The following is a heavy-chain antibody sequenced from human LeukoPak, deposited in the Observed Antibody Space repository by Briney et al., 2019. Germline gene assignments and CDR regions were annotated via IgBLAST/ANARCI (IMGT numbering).Heavy chain of an antibody. J-gene: IGHJ4*02. D-gene: IGHD3-10*01. CDR2: INPNSGGT. Sequence: ASVKVSCKASGYTFTGYYMHWVRQAPGQGLEWMGWINPNSGGTNYAQKFQGRVTMTRDTSISTAYMELSRLRPDDTAVYYCARQPPYSAMVRGVTSDYWGQGTLVTVSS. CDR3: ARQPPYSAMVRGVTSDY. V-gene: IGHV1-2*02. CDR1: GYTFTGYY.